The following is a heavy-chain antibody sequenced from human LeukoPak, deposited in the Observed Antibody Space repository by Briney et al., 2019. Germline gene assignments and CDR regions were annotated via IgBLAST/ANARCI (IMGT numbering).Heavy chain of an antibody. D-gene: IGHD3-22*01. J-gene: IGHJ4*02. Sequence: ASVKVSCKASGYTFSSCDINWVRQATGQGLEWMGWTNPNSGNTVHAQKFQGRVTITRNTSISTAYMELSSLRSEDTAVYYCARFITMIVVVLLWGYYFDYWGQGTLVTVSS. V-gene: IGHV1-8*03. CDR2: TNPNSGNT. CDR1: GYTFSSCD. CDR3: ARFITMIVVVLLWGYYFDY.